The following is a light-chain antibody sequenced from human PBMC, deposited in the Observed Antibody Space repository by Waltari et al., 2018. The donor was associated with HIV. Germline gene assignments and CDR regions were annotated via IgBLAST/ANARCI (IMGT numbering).Light chain of an antibody. V-gene: IGKV2-28*01. J-gene: IGKJ1*01. CDR1: QSLLHSNGYNY. Sequence: DIVMTQSPLSLPVTPGEPASISCRSSQSLLHSNGYNYLDWYLQKPGQSPQLLIYLGSNRASGVPDRVSGSGSGTDFTLKISRVEAEDVGGYYCMQALQTPRTFGQGTKVEIK. CDR2: LGS. CDR3: MQALQTPRT.